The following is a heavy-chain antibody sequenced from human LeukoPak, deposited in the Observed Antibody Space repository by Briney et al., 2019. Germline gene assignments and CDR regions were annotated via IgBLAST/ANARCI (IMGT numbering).Heavy chain of an antibody. CDR1: GYTFTGYY. J-gene: IGHJ4*02. CDR3: ARPGITMARGAGGGIDY. V-gene: IGHV1-2*02. CDR2: INPNSGGT. Sequence: GASVKVSCKASGYTFTGYYMHWVRQAPGQGLEWMGWINPNSGGTNYAQKFQGRVTMTRDTSISTAYMELSRLRSDDTAVYYCARPGITMARGAGGGIDYWGQGTLVTVSS. D-gene: IGHD3-10*01.